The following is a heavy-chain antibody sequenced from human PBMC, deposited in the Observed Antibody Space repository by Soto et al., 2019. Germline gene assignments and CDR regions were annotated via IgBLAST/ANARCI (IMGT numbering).Heavy chain of an antibody. V-gene: IGHV1-46*01. CDR3: ARSQVGRPLDV. J-gene: IGHJ6*02. CDR1: RYTFTNFY. CDR2: INPSGGST. Sequence: DSLKVSCTASRYTFTNFYIHWLRQAPGQGLEWMGIINPSGGSTTYPQKFQGRVTMTRDTSTSTVHMELITLRSEDTAVYYCARSQVGRPLDVCGPVTTVTVSS.